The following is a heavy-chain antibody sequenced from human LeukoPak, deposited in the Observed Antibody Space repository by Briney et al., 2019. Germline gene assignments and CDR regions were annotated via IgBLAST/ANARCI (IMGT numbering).Heavy chain of an antibody. CDR1: GFTFSSYA. J-gene: IGHJ5*02. V-gene: IGHV3-30-3*01. CDR3: ARESPLRGIVGATVSWFDP. CDR2: ISYDGSNK. D-gene: IGHD1-26*01. Sequence: GGSLRLSCAASGFTFSSYAMHWVRQAPGKGLEWVAVISYDGSNKYYADSVKSRFTISRDNSKNTLYLQMNSLRAEDTAVYYCARESPLRGIVGATVSWFDPWGQGTLVTVSS.